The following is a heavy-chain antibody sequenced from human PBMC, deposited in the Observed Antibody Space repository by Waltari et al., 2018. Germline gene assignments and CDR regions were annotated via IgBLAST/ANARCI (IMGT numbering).Heavy chain of an antibody. CDR3: APLPGGSGQTFDY. D-gene: IGHD3-10*01. V-gene: IGHV1-69-2*01. J-gene: IGHJ4*02. CDR2: IDPEDGET. Sequence: EVQLVQSGAEVKKPGATVKISCKASGYTFFDYFMHWVQQAPGKGLEWVGRIDPEDGETVYAEKFQGRVTITADTSTDTSYLELSSLRSDDTAVYYCAPLPGGSGQTFDYWGQGTLLTVSS. CDR1: GYTFFDYF.